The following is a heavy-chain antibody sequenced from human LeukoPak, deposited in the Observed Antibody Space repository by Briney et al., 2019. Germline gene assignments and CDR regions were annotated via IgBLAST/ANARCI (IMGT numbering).Heavy chain of an antibody. V-gene: IGHV1-2*02. CDR3: ARGSYSGHYYLLPFDI. Sequence: ASVKVSCKTSGYTFTDYYMHWVRQAPGQGLEWMGWINPNSGGTNYAQKFQGRVTVTRDTSTSTAYMELTRLKSDDTAVYSCARGSYSGHYYLLPFDIWGQGTMVTVSS. J-gene: IGHJ3*02. CDR2: INPNSGGT. CDR1: GYTFTDYY. D-gene: IGHD1-26*01.